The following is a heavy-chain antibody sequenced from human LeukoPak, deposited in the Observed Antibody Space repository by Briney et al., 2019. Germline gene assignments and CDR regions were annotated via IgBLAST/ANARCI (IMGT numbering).Heavy chain of an antibody. D-gene: IGHD6-13*01. CDR2: ISGSGGST. Sequence: PGGSLRLSCAASGFTFSSYAMSWVRQAPGKGLEWVSAISGSGGSTYYADSVKGRFTISRDNSKNTLYLQMNSLRAEDTAVYYCAKVPSLAAGIVAYFDYWGQGTLVTVSS. J-gene: IGHJ4*02. CDR3: AKVPSLAAGIVAYFDY. V-gene: IGHV3-23*01. CDR1: GFTFSSYA.